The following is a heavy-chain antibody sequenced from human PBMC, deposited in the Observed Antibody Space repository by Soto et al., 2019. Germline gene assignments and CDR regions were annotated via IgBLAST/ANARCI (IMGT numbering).Heavy chain of an antibody. D-gene: IGHD2-8*01. CDR3: ARGFRNGFNV. J-gene: IGHJ6*02. CDR2: ISGPSIYI. V-gene: IGHV3-21*01. Sequence: EVQLVESGGGLVKTGGSLRLSCVASGFTFSGYSINWVRQAPGKGLEWVSYISGPSIYIYYADSVKGRFTISRDNAKSAVYLQMNSLRAEDTAVYYCARGFRNGFNVWGQGTTVSVSS. CDR1: GFTFSGYS.